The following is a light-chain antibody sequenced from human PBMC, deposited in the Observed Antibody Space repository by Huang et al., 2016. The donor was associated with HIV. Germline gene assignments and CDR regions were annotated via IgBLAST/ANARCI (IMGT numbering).Light chain of an antibody. V-gene: IGKV1-39*01. Sequence: QMAQSPSSLSASVEDRVTISCRASQPINRFMNWYQQKPGKAPKLLIYGASSLQSEVPSRFSGSASGTDFTLTIDGLQPEDFAIYYCQQSYDSPSPAFGGGTKVEI. CDR2: GAS. CDR3: QQSYDSPSPA. J-gene: IGKJ4*01. CDR1: QPINRF.